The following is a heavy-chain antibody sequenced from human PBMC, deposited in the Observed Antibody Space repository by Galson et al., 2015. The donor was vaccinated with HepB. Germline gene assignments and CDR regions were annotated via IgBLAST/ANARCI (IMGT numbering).Heavy chain of an antibody. CDR2: IWYDGSNK. CDR3: AKQGPSCSSTSCYAIFDY. CDR1: GFTFSSYS. Sequence: SLRLSCAASGFTFSSYSMHWVRQAPGKGLEWVAVIWYDGSNKYYADSVKGRFTISRDNSENTLYLQMNSLRAEDTAVYYCAKQGPSCSSTSCYAIFDYWGQGTLVTVSS. V-gene: IGHV3-33*06. D-gene: IGHD2-2*01. J-gene: IGHJ4*02.